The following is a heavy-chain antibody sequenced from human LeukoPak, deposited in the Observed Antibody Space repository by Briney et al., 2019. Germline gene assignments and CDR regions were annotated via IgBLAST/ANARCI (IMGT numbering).Heavy chain of an antibody. D-gene: IGHD4-11*01. Sequence: GASVNVSCKASGYTFTGYYMHWVRQAPGQGLEWMGWINPNSGGTNYAQKFQGRVTMTRDTSISTAYMELSRLRSADTAVYYCARGATVEEGYYYYYGMDVWGQGTTVTVSS. CDR2: INPNSGGT. CDR3: ARGATVEEGYYYYYGMDV. J-gene: IGHJ6*02. CDR1: GYTFTGYY. V-gene: IGHV1-2*02.